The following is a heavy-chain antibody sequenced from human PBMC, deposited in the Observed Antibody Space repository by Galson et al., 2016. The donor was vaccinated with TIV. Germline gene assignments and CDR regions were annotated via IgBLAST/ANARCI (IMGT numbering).Heavy chain of an antibody. CDR3: ASVRRLCGNECYLHYYYGMDV. J-gene: IGHJ6*02. V-gene: IGHV3-66*02. CDR2: INSDGST. CDR1: GLPVSDNY. Sequence: SLRLSCAASGLPVSDNYMTWVRQAPGKGLEWVALINSDGSTIYSDSVKGRFTISRDNSKNMVYLQMNSLRPEDTAVYFCASVRRLCGNECYLHYYYGMDVWGRGTTVTVSS. D-gene: IGHD2-21*01.